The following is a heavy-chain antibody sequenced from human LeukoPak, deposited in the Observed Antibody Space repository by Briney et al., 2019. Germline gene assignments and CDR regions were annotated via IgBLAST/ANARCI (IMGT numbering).Heavy chain of an antibody. J-gene: IGHJ3*02. Sequence: SVKVSCKASVGTFSSYAISWVRQAPGQGLEWMGGIIPIFGTANYAQKFQGRVTLTADESTSTAYMELSSLRSEDTAVYYCARGGSRLVTIVVVTAIRDDAFDIWGQGTMATVSS. CDR2: IIPIFGTA. D-gene: IGHD2-21*02. CDR3: ARGGSRLVTIVVVTAIRDDAFDI. V-gene: IGHV1-69*13. CDR1: VGTFSSYA.